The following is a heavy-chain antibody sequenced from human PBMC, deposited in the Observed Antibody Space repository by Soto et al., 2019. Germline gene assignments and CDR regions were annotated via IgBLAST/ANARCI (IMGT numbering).Heavy chain of an antibody. J-gene: IGHJ4*02. D-gene: IGHD6-19*01. V-gene: IGHV3-23*01. CDR2: ITGSGDST. Sequence: HPGGSLRLSCAVSGFTFSSHAMSWVRQAPGKGLECVSSITGSGDSTYYADSVKGRFTISRDKSKSTLYLQMNSLRAEDTAVYYFAKDLQFSGWLIAQTFDYWGQGTQVTVSS. CDR3: AKDLQFSGWLIAQTFDY. CDR1: GFTFSSHA.